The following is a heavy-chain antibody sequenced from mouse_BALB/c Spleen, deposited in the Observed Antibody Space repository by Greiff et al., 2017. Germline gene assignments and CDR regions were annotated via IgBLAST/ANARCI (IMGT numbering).Heavy chain of an antibody. CDR3: AYHYYGSSYGFAY. CDR1: GFTFSSYT. D-gene: IGHD1-1*01. CDR2: ISNGGGST. Sequence: EVQLVESGGGLVQPGGSLKLSCAASGFTFSSYTMSWVRQTPEKRLEWVAYISNGGGSTYYPDTVKGRFTISRDNAKNTLYLQMSSLKSEDTAMYYCAYHYYGSSYGFAYWGQGTLVTVSA. V-gene: IGHV5-12-2*01. J-gene: IGHJ3*01.